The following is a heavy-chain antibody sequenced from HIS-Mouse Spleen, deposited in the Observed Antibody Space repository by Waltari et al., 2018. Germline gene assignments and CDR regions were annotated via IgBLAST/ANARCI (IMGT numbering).Heavy chain of an antibody. CDR1: GFTFSSYA. V-gene: IGHV3-30-3*01. CDR3: AREGDL. Sequence: SGGGVVQPGRSLRLSCAASGFTFSSYAMHWVRQAPGKGLEWVAVISYDGSNKYYADSVKGRFTISRDNSKNTLYLQMNSLRAEDTAVYYCAREGDLWGQGTLVTVSS. D-gene: IGHD3-10*01. CDR2: ISYDGSNK. J-gene: IGHJ4*02.